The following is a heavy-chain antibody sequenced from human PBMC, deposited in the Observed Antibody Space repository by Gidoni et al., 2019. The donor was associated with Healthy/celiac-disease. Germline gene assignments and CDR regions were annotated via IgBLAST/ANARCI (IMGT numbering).Heavy chain of an antibody. J-gene: IGHJ5*02. D-gene: IGHD2-2*01. V-gene: IGHV4-34*01. CDR3: ARAGIVVVPAAMRFRNWFDP. CDR2: INHTGST. Sequence: QVQLQQWGAGLLKPSETLSLTGAVYGGSFSGYSWRWIRQPPGKGLEWIGEINHTGSTNYNPALKSRVTISVDTSKNQFSLKLSSVTAADTAVYYCARAGIVVVPAAMRFRNWFDPWGQGTLVTVSS. CDR1: GGSFSGYS.